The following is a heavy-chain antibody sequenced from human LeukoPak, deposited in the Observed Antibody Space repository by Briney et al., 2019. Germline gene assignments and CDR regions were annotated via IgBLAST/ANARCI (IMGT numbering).Heavy chain of an antibody. CDR2: ISAYSGNT. J-gene: IGHJ3*02. Sequence: PGASVKVSCKASGYTFTSYGISWVRQAPGQGLEWMGWISAYSGNTNYAQKLQGRVTMTTDTSTSTAYMELRSLRSDDTAVYYCAREPYDSRGVAAFDIWGRGTMVTVSS. V-gene: IGHV1-18*01. CDR3: AREPYDSRGVAAFDI. D-gene: IGHD3-22*01. CDR1: GYTFTSYG.